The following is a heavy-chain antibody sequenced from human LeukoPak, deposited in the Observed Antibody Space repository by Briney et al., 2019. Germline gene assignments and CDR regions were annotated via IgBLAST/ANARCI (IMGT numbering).Heavy chain of an antibody. CDR3: ARADGGGDCYLDFFYYGMDV. J-gene: IGHJ6*02. V-gene: IGHV4-31*02. Sequence: TLSLPCIVSGGSISSEGYYWGWLRQHPGKGLEWIGFIYYTGSAYYTPSLESRVAISVDTSKSQFSMKVTSVTAADAAVYYCARADGGGDCYLDFFYYGMDVWGQGTTVTVSS. CDR2: IYYTGSA. CDR1: GGSISSEGYY. D-gene: IGHD2-21*02.